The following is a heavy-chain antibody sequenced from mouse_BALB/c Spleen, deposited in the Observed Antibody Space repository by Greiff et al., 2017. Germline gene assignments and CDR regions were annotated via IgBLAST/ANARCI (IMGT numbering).Heavy chain of an antibody. J-gene: IGHJ3*01. D-gene: IGHD1-1*02. CDR2: ISSGSSTI. Sequence: EVMLVESGRGLVQPGGSRTLSCAASGFTFSSFGMHWVRQAPEKGLEWVAYISSGSSTIYDADTVKGRFTITRDNPKNTLFLQMTSLRTEDTAMYYCASHGPGGFAYWGQGTLVTVSA. CDR1: GFTFSSFG. CDR3: ASHGPGGFAY. V-gene: IGHV5-17*02.